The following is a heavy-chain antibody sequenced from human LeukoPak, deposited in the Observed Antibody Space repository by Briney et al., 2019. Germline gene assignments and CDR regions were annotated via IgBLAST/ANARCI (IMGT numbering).Heavy chain of an antibody. D-gene: IGHD5-12*01. CDR2: ISSSSSYI. V-gene: IGHV3-21*01. J-gene: IGHJ4*02. Sequence: GGSLRLSCAASGFTFSSYSMTWVRQAPGKGLEWVSSISSSSSYIYYADSVKDRFTISKDNAKNSLYLQMNSLGAEDTAVYYCARDDSGYAFDYWGQGTLVTVSS. CDR3: ARDDSGYAFDY. CDR1: GFTFSSYS.